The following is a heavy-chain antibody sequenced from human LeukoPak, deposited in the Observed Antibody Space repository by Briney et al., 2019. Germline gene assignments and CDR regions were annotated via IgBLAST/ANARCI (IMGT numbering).Heavy chain of an antibody. Sequence: TPSETLSLTCSVSGYSISDGSYWNWIRQSPGKGLEWIGSVYHSGSTFYSPSLKSRVTMSVDTSKNQFSLKLSSVTAADTAVYHCARDVPAYRIAAEFWFDPWGQGTLVTVSS. CDR1: GYSISDGSY. D-gene: IGHD6-13*01. V-gene: IGHV4-38-2*02. CDR2: VYHSGST. J-gene: IGHJ5*02. CDR3: ARDVPAYRIAAEFWFDP.